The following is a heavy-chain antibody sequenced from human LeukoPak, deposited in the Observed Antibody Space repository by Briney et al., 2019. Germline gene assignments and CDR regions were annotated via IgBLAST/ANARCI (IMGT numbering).Heavy chain of an antibody. Sequence: PSETLSLTCIVSVGSLSSSSYYWGWIRQPPGEGLEWLGCIYYSGSTYYNPSLKSRVTISVDTSKNQFSLKLSSVTAADTAVYYCAREYGSGSGGYYMDVWGKGTTATVSS. CDR2: IYYSGST. CDR3: AREYGSGSGGYYMDV. J-gene: IGHJ6*03. V-gene: IGHV4-39*07. CDR1: VGSLSSSSYY. D-gene: IGHD3-10*01.